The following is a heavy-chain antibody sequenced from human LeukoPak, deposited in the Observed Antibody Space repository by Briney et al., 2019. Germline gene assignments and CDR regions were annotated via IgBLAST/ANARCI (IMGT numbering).Heavy chain of an antibody. CDR3: ARVGYYYDSSGLDY. CDR1: GYTLTNYG. V-gene: IGHV1-69*13. J-gene: IGHJ4*02. CDR2: IIPIFGTA. D-gene: IGHD3-22*01. Sequence: GASVKVSCKASGYTLTNYGVTWVRQAPGQGLEWMGGIIPIFGTANYAQKFQGRVTITADESTSTAYMELSSLRSEDTAVYYCARVGYYYDSSGLDYWGQGTLVTVSS.